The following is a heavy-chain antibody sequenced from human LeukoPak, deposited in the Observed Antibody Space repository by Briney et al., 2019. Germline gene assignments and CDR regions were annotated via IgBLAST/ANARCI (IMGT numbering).Heavy chain of an antibody. D-gene: IGHD2-8*01. CDR1: GFTFSSYW. CDR3: ARVQGHPPNGLDI. J-gene: IGHJ3*02. CDR2: INSDGSST. Sequence: GGSLRLSCAASGFTFSSYWMHWVRHAPGKGLVWVSRINSDGSSTSYADSVKGRFTISRDNAKNTLYLQMNSLRAEDTAVYYCARVQGHPPNGLDIWGQGTMVTVSS. V-gene: IGHV3-74*01.